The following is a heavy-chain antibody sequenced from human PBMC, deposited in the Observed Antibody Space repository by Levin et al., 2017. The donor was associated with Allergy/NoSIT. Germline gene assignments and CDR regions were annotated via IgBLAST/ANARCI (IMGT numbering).Heavy chain of an antibody. CDR2: INWNGGST. Sequence: PGGSLRLSCAASGFTFDDYGMSWVRQAPGKGLEWVSGINWNGGSTGYADSVKGRFTISRDNAKNSLYLQMNSLRAEDTALYHCARWLDDYSNRYYFDYWGQGTLVTVSS. V-gene: IGHV3-20*01. CDR3: ARWLDDYSNRYYFDY. CDR1: GFTFDDYG. D-gene: IGHD4-11*01. J-gene: IGHJ4*02.